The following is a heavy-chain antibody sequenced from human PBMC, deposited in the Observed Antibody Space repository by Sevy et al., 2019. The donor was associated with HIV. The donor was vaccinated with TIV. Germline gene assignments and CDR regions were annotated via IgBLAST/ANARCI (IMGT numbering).Heavy chain of an antibody. CDR1: GYSVIEFS. CDR3: ATTKDYYASSGYPFDY. CDR2: FDPEEDET. D-gene: IGHD3-22*01. J-gene: IGHJ4*02. Sequence: ASVKVSCKVSGYSVIEFSMHWVRQAPGKGLEWMGTFDPEEDETIYAQKIQGRVTMTEETSTDTAYMELSSLRSEDTAVYYWATTKDYYASSGYPFDYWGQGTLVTVSS. V-gene: IGHV1-24*01.